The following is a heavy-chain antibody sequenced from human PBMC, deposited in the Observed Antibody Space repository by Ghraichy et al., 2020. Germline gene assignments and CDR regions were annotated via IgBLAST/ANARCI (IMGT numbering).Heavy chain of an antibody. D-gene: IGHD2-8*02. CDR1: GGSITGYY. CDR2: MYFTGTT. Sequence: SETLSLTCTVSGGSITGYYWNWIRQSSGKGLEWVARMYFTGTTNYNPSLKDRVTMSVDASKSQFSLRMTSVTAADSGVYYCARDRRHLVQDTWFDSWGQGNFVSVA. V-gene: IGHV4-4*07. CDR3: ARDRRHLVQDTWFDS. J-gene: IGHJ5*01.